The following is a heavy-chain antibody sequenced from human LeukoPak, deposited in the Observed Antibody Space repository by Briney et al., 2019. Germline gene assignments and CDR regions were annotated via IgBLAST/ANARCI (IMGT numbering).Heavy chain of an antibody. J-gene: IGHJ4*02. CDR2: IYYTGSN. D-gene: IGHD3-22*01. CDR3: ARISYYDNYGFYLFDY. V-gene: IGHV4-39*01. CDR1: GGSISSSGDY. Sequence: SETLSLTCTVSGGSISSSGDYWGWIRQPPGERLEWIGTIYYTGSNQYNPSLKSRPTISVDTSRNQFSLNLSPVTAADTAVYYCARISYYDNYGFYLFDYWGQGILVTVSS.